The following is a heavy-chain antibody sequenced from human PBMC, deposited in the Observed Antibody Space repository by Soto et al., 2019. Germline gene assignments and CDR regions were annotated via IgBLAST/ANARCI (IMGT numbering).Heavy chain of an antibody. CDR3: ARGGYYDILTGYYGLSFDP. CDR2: MNPNSGNT. V-gene: IGHV1-8*01. Sequence: ASVKVSCKASGYTFTSYDINWVRQATGQGLEWMGWMNPNSGNTGYAQKFQGRVTMTRNTSISTAYMELSSLRSEDTAVYYCARGGYYDILTGYYGLSFDPWGQGTLVTVSS. J-gene: IGHJ5*02. D-gene: IGHD3-9*01. CDR1: GYTFTSYD.